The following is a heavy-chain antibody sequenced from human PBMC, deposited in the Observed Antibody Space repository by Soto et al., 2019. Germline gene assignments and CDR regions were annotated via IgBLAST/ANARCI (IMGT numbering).Heavy chain of an antibody. CDR3: AKDWYQLPYYYSYGMDV. CDR2: ISYDGNNK. Sequence: QVQLVESGGGVVQPGRSLRLCCAASGFTFSSYGMHWVRQAPGKVLEWVAVISYDGNNKDYADSVKGRFTISRDNSKNTLYLQMNSLRPEDTAVYYCAKDWYQLPYYYSYGMDVWGQGTTVTVSS. J-gene: IGHJ6*02. D-gene: IGHD2-2*01. V-gene: IGHV3-30*18. CDR1: GFTFSSYG.